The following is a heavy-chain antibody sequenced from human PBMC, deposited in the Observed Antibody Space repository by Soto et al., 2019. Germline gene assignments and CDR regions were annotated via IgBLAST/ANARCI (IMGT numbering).Heavy chain of an antibody. D-gene: IGHD3-10*01. Sequence: QVQLQQWGAGLLKPSETLSLTCAVYGGSFSGYYWSWIRQPPGKGLEWIGEINHSGSTNYNPSLKRRVTISVDTSKNQFSLKLSSVTAADTAVYYCARSPVRSPFDYWGQGTLVTVSS. V-gene: IGHV4-34*01. CDR2: INHSGST. CDR3: ARSPVRSPFDY. J-gene: IGHJ4*02. CDR1: GGSFSGYY.